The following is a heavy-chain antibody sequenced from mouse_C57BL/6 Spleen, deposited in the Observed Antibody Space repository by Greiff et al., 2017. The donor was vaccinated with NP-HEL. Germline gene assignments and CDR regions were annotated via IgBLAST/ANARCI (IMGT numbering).Heavy chain of an antibody. CDR3: ARWGYGSSSYWYFDV. CDR2: IYPGSGST. Sequence: VQLQESGAELVKPGASVKMSCKASGYTFTSYWITWVKQRPGQGLEWIGDIYPGSGSTNYNEKFKSKATLTVDTSSSTAYMQLSSLTSEDSAVYYCARWGYGSSSYWYFDVWGTGTTVTVSS. V-gene: IGHV1-55*01. D-gene: IGHD1-1*01. J-gene: IGHJ1*03. CDR1: GYTFTSYW.